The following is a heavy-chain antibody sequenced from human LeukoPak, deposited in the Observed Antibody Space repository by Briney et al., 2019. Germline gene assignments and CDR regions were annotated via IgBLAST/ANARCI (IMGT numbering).Heavy chain of an antibody. CDR2: IDTDGRTT. D-gene: IGHD5-18*01. CDR3: ATLNSFGHDY. CDR1: GFTFSSFW. V-gene: IGHV3-74*01. Sequence: GGSLRLSCAASGFTFSSFWTHWVRQPPGKGLVWVSRIDTDGRTTTYADSVKGRFTISRDNARNTVYLQINSLRAEDTAVYYCATLNSFGHDYWGQGILVTASS. J-gene: IGHJ4*02.